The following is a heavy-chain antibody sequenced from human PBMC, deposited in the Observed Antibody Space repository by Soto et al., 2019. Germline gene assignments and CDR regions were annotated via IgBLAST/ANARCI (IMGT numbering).Heavy chain of an antibody. Sequence: PGGSLRLSCAASGFTFSDYYMSWIRQAPGKGLEWVSYISSSGSTIYYADSVKGRFTISRDNAKNSLYLQMNSLRAEDTAVYYCARSRDYYDSSGYPFWGQGTLVTVSS. CDR3: ARSRDYYDSSGYPF. CDR1: GFTFSDYY. V-gene: IGHV3-11*01. D-gene: IGHD3-22*01. J-gene: IGHJ4*02. CDR2: ISSSGSTI.